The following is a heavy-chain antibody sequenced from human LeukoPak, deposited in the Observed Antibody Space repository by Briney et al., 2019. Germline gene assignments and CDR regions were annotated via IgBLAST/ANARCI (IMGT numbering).Heavy chain of an antibody. CDR2: INPNSGGT. Sequence: VSVKVSCKASGYTFTGYYMHWVRQAPGQGLEWMGWINPNSGGTNYAQKFQGRVAMTRDTSISTAYMELSRLRSDDTAVYYCARDATWLVYDYWGQGTLVTVSS. J-gene: IGHJ4*02. V-gene: IGHV1-2*02. D-gene: IGHD6-19*01. CDR3: ARDATWLVYDY. CDR1: GYTFTGYY.